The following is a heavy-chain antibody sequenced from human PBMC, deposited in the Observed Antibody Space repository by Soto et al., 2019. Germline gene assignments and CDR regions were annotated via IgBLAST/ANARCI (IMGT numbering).Heavy chain of an antibody. CDR1: GFTFSSYA. V-gene: IGHV3-23*01. CDR3: ARRSSGWYFDY. CDR2: ISGSGGST. D-gene: IGHD6-19*01. Sequence: EVQLLESGGGLVQPGGSLRLSCAASGFTFSSYAMNWVRQAPGKGLEWVSVISGSGGSTYYADSVKGRLTISRDNSKNTLYLQMSSLRAEDTAVYYCARRSSGWYFDYWGQGTVVTVSS. J-gene: IGHJ4*02.